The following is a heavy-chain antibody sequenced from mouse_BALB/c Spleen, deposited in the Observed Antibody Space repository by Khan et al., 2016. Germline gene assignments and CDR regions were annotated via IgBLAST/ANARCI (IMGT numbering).Heavy chain of an antibody. Sequence: QVQLKESGAELARPGASVKLSCKASGYTFTSYWMQWVKQRPGQGLEWIGAIYPGDGATRYTQKFKGKATLTADKSSSTAYMQLSSLASEDSAVYYCASYYGSSYDYFDYWGQGTTLTVSS. D-gene: IGHD1-1*01. CDR3: ASYYGSSYDYFDY. CDR1: GYTFTSYW. J-gene: IGHJ2*01. V-gene: IGHV1-87*01. CDR2: IYPGDGAT.